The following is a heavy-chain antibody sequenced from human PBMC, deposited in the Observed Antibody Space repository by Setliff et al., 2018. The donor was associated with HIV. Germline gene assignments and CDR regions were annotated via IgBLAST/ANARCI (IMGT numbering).Heavy chain of an antibody. D-gene: IGHD6-13*01. V-gene: IGHV3-7*01. Sequence: GGSLRLSCAASGFPFSNYWMGWVRQAPGKGLEWVANINKDGSAKDYVDSVKGRFTISRDNAKNTLFLQMNGLRAEDTAVYYCARDSSSWYEFYFDCWGQGTLVTVSS. CDR2: INKDGSAK. J-gene: IGHJ4*02. CDR1: GFPFSNYW. CDR3: ARDSSSWYEFYFDC.